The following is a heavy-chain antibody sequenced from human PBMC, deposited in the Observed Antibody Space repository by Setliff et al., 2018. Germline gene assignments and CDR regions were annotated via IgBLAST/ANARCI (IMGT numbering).Heavy chain of an antibody. Sequence: GGSLRLSCAASRFTFSNYWMSWVRQAPGKGLEWVANIKEDGSEKYYVDSVKGRFTISRDNAKNSLYLQMNSLRAEDTALYYCAKDRLPYYYDSSGYPAVGAFDIWGQGTMVTVSS. CDR3: AKDRLPYYYDSSGYPAVGAFDI. J-gene: IGHJ3*02. CDR1: RFTFSNYW. D-gene: IGHD3-22*01. CDR2: IKEDGSEK. V-gene: IGHV3-7*03.